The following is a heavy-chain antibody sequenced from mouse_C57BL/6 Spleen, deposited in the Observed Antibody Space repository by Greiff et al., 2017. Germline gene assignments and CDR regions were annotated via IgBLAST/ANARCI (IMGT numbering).Heavy chain of an antibody. Sequence: DVKLQESGPGLVKPSQSLSLTCSVTGYSITSGYYWNWIRQFPGNKLEWMGYISYDGSNNYNPSLKNRISITRDTSKNQFFLKLNSVTTEDTATYYCVRDDYDFYAMDYWGQGTSVTVSS. CDR2: ISYDGSN. D-gene: IGHD2-4*01. CDR3: VRDDYDFYAMDY. CDR1: GYSITSGYY. J-gene: IGHJ4*01. V-gene: IGHV3-6*01.